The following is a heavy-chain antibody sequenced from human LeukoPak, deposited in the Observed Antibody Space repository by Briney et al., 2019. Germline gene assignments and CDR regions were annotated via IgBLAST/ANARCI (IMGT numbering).Heavy chain of an antibody. D-gene: IGHD3-22*01. CDR2: IYHSGST. V-gene: IGHV4-38-2*02. CDR3: ARDYYDSSGYHYYFDY. Sequence: SETLSLTCTVSGYSISSGYYWGWIRQPPGKGLEWIGSIYHSGSTYYNPSLKSRVTISADTFKNQFSLKLSSVTAADTAVYYCARDYYDSSGYHYYFDYWGQGTLVTVSS. J-gene: IGHJ4*02. CDR1: GYSISSGYY.